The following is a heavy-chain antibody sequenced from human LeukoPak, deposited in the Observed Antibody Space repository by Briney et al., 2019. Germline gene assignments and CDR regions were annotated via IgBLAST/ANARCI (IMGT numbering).Heavy chain of an antibody. CDR2: IYYSGST. Sequence: SETLSLTCTVSGGSISSYYWGWIRQPPGKGLEWIGSIYYSGSTYYNPSLKSRVTISVDTSKNQFSLKLSSVTAADTAVYYCARQVYDILTGYPYYFDYWGQGTLVTVSS. CDR3: ARQVYDILTGYPYYFDY. J-gene: IGHJ4*02. D-gene: IGHD3-9*01. V-gene: IGHV4-39*01. CDR1: GGSISSYY.